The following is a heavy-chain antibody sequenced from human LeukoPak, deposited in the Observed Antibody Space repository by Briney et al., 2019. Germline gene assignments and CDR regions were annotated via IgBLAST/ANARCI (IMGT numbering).Heavy chain of an antibody. J-gene: IGHJ6*02. D-gene: IGHD1-26*01. V-gene: IGHV1-46*01. Sequence: GASVKVSCKASGYTFTSYYMHWVRQAPGQGLEWMGIINPSGGSTSYAQKFQGRVTMTRDTSTSTVYMELSSLRSEDTAVYYCARDLKGELQLFGYYYGMDVWGQGTTVTVSS. CDR1: GYTFTSYY. CDR3: ARDLKGELQLFGYYYGMDV. CDR2: INPSGGST.